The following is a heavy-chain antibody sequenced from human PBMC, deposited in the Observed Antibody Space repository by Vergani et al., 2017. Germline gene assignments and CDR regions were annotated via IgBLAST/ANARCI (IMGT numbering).Heavy chain of an antibody. D-gene: IGHD4-23*01. CDR3: ASNLDAVGRTYYYYYYGMDV. CDR2: INPSGGST. CDR1: GYTFTSYY. J-gene: IGHJ6*02. Sequence: QVQLVQSGAEVKKPGASVKVSCKASGYTFTSYYMHWVRQAPGQGLEWMGIINPSGGSTSYAQKFQGRVTMTRDTSTSTVYMELSSLRSEDTAVYYCASNLDAVGRTYYYYYYGMDVWGQGTTVTVSS. V-gene: IGHV1-46*01.